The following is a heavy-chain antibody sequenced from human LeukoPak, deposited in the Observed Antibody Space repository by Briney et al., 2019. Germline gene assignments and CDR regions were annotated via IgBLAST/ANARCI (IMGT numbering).Heavy chain of an antibody. V-gene: IGHV3-33*01. CDR1: GFTFSNYG. CDR2: IWYDGTNK. CDR3: AREGPRGNSQFDY. D-gene: IGHD2/OR15-2a*01. J-gene: IGHJ4*02. Sequence: SGGSLRLSCAESGFTFSNYGMHWVRQAPGKGLEWVALIWYDGTNKYYTDSVKGRLTISRDNSKNTLCLQMNSLRAEDTAVYYCAREGPRGNSQFDYWGQGTLVTVSS.